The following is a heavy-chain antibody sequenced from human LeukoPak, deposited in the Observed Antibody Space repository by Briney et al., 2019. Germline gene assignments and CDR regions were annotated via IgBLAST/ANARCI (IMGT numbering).Heavy chain of an antibody. V-gene: IGHV3-9*01. CDR3: AKGSAIAAAGPFDY. D-gene: IGHD6-13*01. CDR2: ISWNSGSI. J-gene: IGHJ4*02. Sequence: PGRSLRLSCAVSGFTFDDYAMHWVRQAPGKGLEWVSGISWNSGSIGYADSVKGRFTISRDNAKNSLYLQMNSLRAEDTALYYCAKGSAIAAAGPFDYWGQGTLVTVSS. CDR1: GFTFDDYA.